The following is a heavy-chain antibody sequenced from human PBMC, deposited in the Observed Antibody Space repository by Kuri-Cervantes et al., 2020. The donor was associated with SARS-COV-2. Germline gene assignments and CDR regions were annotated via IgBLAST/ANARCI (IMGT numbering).Heavy chain of an antibody. CDR2: IYWDDDK. V-gene: IGHV2-5*05. J-gene: IGHJ4*02. CDR1: GFSLSTSGVC. Sequence: SGPRRVKPTQTLTLACTFSGFSLSTSGVCVGWIRQPPGKDLEWLAIIYWDDDKRYGPSLKSRLTITKDTSKNQVVLTMTNMDPVDTATYYCARALGMGSFDYWGQGTLVTVSS. CDR3: ARALGMGSFDY.